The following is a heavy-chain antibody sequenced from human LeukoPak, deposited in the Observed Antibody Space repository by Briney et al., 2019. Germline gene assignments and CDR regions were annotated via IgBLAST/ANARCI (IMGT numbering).Heavy chain of an antibody. D-gene: IGHD6-13*01. CDR1: GFTFSSYA. Sequence: PGGSVRLSCAASGFTFSSYAMSWVRQAPGKGLEWVSAISRSGGSTYYADSVKGRFTISRDNSKNTLYLQMNSLRAEDTAVYYCARVPDSSSWYPQVGYFDYWGQGTLVTVSS. CDR3: ARVPDSSSWYPQVGYFDY. J-gene: IGHJ4*02. V-gene: IGHV3-23*01. CDR2: ISRSGGST.